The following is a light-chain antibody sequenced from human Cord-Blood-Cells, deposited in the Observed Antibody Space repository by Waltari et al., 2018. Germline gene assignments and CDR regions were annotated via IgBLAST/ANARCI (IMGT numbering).Light chain of an antibody. V-gene: IGKV1-39*01. CDR2: AAS. CDR3: QQSYSTPPYT. J-gene: IGKJ2*01. CDR1: QSISSY. Sequence: DIQMTQSPSSLSASVGDRVTITCRASQSISSYLNWYQQKPGKAPKLLICAASSLQSGVPSRFSGSGSGTEFTLTISSLQPEDFATYYCQQSYSTPPYTFGQGTMLEIK.